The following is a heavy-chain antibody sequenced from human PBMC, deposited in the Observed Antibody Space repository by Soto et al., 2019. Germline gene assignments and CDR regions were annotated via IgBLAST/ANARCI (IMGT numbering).Heavy chain of an antibody. CDR2: ISGSGGST. J-gene: IGHJ4*02. CDR1: GFTFSSYA. V-gene: IGHV3-23*01. Sequence: GGSLRLSCAASGFTFSSYAMSWVRQAPGKGLEWVSAISGSGGSTYYADSVKGRFTISRDNSKNTLYLQMNSLRAEDTAVYYCAKEGGPLYYYDSSGRMESFDYWGQGTLVTVSS. CDR3: AKEGGPLYYYDSSGRMESFDY. D-gene: IGHD3-22*01.